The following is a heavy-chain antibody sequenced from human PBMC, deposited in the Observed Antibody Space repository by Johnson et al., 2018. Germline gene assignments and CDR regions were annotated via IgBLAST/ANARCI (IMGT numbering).Heavy chain of an antibody. V-gene: IGHV3-30*18. CDR1: GVTFRSRG. Sequence: QVQLVQSGGGVVQXGRSLRLSCVDSGVTFRSRGMHWVRQAPGKGMEWVALISYDGRNEYYADSVKGRFTVSRDNAKNTLFLQMDSLRSEDTAVYFCAKEVGHVAGSLDYWGQGTPVTVSS. CDR3: AKEVGHVAGSLDY. D-gene: IGHD6-19*01. CDR2: ISYDGRNE. J-gene: IGHJ4*02.